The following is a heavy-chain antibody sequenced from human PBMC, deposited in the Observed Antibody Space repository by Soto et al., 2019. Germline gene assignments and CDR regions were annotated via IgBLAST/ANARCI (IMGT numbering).Heavy chain of an antibody. V-gene: IGHV3-30-3*01. CDR3: ARDPKTSGGQHWAFNYFDS. CDR2: ISYDGTIT. Sequence: PGGSLRLSCAASGFTISNYGMHWVRQAPGKGLEWVAVISYDGTITYYADSVKGRFTISRDNSKSTLYLQVDSLRPEDAAVYYCARDPKTSGGQHWAFNYFDSWGQGTLVTVSS. CDR1: GFTISNYG. D-gene: IGHD7-27*01. J-gene: IGHJ4*02.